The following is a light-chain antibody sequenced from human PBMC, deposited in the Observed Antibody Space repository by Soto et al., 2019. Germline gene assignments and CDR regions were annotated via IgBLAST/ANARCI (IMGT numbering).Light chain of an antibody. V-gene: IGLV1-47*01. CDR2: RNN. J-gene: IGLJ1*01. CDR3: AAWDDSLSGPHYV. CDR1: SSNIGSNY. Sequence: QSVLTQPPSASGTPGQRVTISCSGSSSNIGSNYVYWYQQLPGTTPKLLIYRNNQRPSGVPDRFSGSKSGTSASLAISGLQSEDEADYYCAAWDDSLSGPHYVFGTGTKVTVL.